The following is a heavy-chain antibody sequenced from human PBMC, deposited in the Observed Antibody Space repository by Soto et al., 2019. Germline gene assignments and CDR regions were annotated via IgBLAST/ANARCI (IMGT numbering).Heavy chain of an antibody. CDR1: GGSISSGGYY. D-gene: IGHD3-3*01. CDR2: IYYSGST. V-gene: IGHV4-31*03. J-gene: IGHJ2*01. CDR3: ARDLIYDFSAIDL. Sequence: QVQLQESGPGLVKPSQTLSLTCTVSGGSISSGGYYWSWIRQHPGKGLEWIGYIYYSGSTYYNPSLKSRVTISVDSSKNQFCLKLSSVTAADTAVYYCARDLIYDFSAIDLCGRGTLVTVSS.